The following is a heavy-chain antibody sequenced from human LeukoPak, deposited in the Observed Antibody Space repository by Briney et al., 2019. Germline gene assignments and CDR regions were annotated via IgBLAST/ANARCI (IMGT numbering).Heavy chain of an antibody. Sequence: GGSLRLSCAASGFTFSSYSMNWVRQAPGKGLDGVSYVSSRSSTKYYADSVKGRCTISRDNAKNSLYLQMNSLRAEDTAVYYCARALGYCSSASCYYFDNWGQGTLVTVSS. J-gene: IGHJ4*02. D-gene: IGHD2-2*01. CDR3: ARALGYCSSASCYYFDN. CDR2: VSSRSSTK. CDR1: GFTFSSYS. V-gene: IGHV3-48*01.